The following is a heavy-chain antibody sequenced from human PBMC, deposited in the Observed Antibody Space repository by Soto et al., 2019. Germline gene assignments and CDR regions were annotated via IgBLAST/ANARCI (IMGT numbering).Heavy chain of an antibody. CDR1: GGSISSGGYY. CDR3: ARSTSRYGDSSDWGY. J-gene: IGHJ4*02. Sequence: SETLSLTCTVSGGSISSGGYYWSCIRQHPGKGLEWIGYIYYSGSTYYNPSLKSRVTISVDTSKNQFSLKLSSVTAADTAVYYCARSTSRYGDSSDWGYWGQGTLVTVSS. V-gene: IGHV4-31*03. D-gene: IGHD4-17*01. CDR2: IYYSGST.